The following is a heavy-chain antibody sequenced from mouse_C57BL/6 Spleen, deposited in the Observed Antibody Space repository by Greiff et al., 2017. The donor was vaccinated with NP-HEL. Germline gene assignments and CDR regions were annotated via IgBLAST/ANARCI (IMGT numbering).Heavy chain of an antibody. D-gene: IGHD2-4*01. J-gene: IGHJ3*01. CDR3: TRYDYDVAY. CDR1: GYTFTSYW. Sequence: VQLQQPGAELVRPGSSVKLSCKASGYTFTSYWMHWVKQRPEQGLEWIGRIDPEDGDTEYAPKFQGKATMTADTSSNTAYLQLSSLTSEDTAVYYCTRYDYDVAYWGQGTLVTVSA. V-gene: IGHV14-1*01. CDR2: IDPEDGDT.